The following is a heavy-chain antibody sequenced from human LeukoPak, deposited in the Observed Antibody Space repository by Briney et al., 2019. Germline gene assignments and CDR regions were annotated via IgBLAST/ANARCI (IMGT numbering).Heavy chain of an antibody. CDR3: ARDYCSSTSCLFDY. CDR1: GYTFTGYY. V-gene: IGHV1-2*06. CDR2: INPNSGGT. J-gene: IGHJ4*02. D-gene: IGHD2-2*01. Sequence: GASVKVSCKASGYTFTGYYLHWVRQAPAQGLEWMGRINPNSGGTNYAQKFQGRVTITKDTSISTAYMELSRLRSDETAVYYCARDYCSSTSCLFDYWGQGTLVTVSS.